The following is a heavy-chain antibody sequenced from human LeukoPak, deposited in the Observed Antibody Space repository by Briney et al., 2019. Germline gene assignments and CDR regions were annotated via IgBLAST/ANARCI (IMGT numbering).Heavy chain of an antibody. CDR1: GFTFSSYG. V-gene: IGHV3-30*03. CDR3: AREEGFQLDY. CDR2: ISYDGSNK. Sequence: PGRSLRLSCAASGFTFSSYGMHWVRQAPGKGLEWVAVISYDGSNKYYADSVKGRFTISRDNSKNTLYLQMNSLRAEDTAVYYCAREEGFQLDYWGQGTLVTVSS. J-gene: IGHJ4*02.